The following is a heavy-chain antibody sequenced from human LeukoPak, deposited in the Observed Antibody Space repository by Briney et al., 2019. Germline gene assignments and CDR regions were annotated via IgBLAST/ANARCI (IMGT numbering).Heavy chain of an antibody. CDR3: ASHRTPGHYNWNYFDL. J-gene: IGHJ4*02. CDR1: RFTFTDSA. D-gene: IGHD1-20*01. V-gene: IGHV3-23*01. Sequence: PGGSLRLSCAASRFTFTDSAMTWVRQAPGKGLEWVSSISGHVHSTYYADAVEGRFTISRDDSKNTLYLQMSSLRADDTAVYYCASHRTPGHYNWNYFDLWGQGTLVTVSS. CDR2: ISGHVHST.